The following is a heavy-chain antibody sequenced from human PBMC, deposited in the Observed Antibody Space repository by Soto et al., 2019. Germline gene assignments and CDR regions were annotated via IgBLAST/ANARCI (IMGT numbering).Heavy chain of an antibody. CDR1: GFTFSDYY. J-gene: IGHJ3*01. CDR3: ARGKYPGSVDV. CDR2: ISGPGSVI. Sequence: QMQLVESGGGLVRSGGSLKLSCVSSGFTFSDYYMHWMRQAPGKGLEWVSYISGPGSVISYAGSVKGRFTISRDNAKDSLFLQVNNLRAEDTALYYCARGKYPGSVDVWGPGTMVTVSS. V-gene: IGHV3-11*01.